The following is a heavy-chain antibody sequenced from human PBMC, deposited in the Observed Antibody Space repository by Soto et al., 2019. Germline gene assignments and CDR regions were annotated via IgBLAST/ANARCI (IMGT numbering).Heavy chain of an antibody. CDR2: IYYSGST. Sequence: QVQLQESGPGLVKPSQTLSLTCTVSGGSIRSGDYYWSWIRQPPGKVLEWIGYIYYSGSTYYNPSLKSRVTIAVDTSKNQFSLKLSSVTAADTAVYYCARTRITWFLEWLPTQFDYWGQGTLVTVSS. J-gene: IGHJ4*02. V-gene: IGHV4-30-4*01. CDR1: GGSIRSGDYY. CDR3: ARTRITWFLEWLPTQFDY. D-gene: IGHD3-3*01.